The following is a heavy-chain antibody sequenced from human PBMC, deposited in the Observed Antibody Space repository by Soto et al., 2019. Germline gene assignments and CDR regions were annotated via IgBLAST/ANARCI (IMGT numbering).Heavy chain of an antibody. CDR1: GYTFTSYA. CDR3: WGGYYYYGMDV. CDR2: INAGNGNT. D-gene: IGHD3-16*01. J-gene: IGHJ6*02. Sequence: QVQLVQSGAEVKKPGASVKVSCKASGYTFTSYAMHWVRQAPGQRLEWMGWINAGNGNTKYSQKFQGKVTITRDTAASTAYMELSSLRSEDTAVYYCWGGYYYYGMDVWGQGTTVTVSS. V-gene: IGHV1-3*01.